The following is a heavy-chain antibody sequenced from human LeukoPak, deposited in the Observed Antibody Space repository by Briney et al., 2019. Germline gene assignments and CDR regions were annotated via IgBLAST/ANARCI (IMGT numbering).Heavy chain of an antibody. CDR3: AREETESGSYYAPLGLVTGGRGRGSMDV. D-gene: IGHD1-26*01. CDR2: IIPIFGTA. V-gene: IGHV1-69*06. Sequence: GASVKVSCKASGGTFSSYAISWVRQAPGQGLEWMGGIIPIFGTANYAQKFQGRVTITADKSTSTAYMELSSLRSEDTAVYYCAREETESGSYYAPLGLVTGGRGRGSMDVWGKGTTVTVSS. J-gene: IGHJ6*03. CDR1: GGTFSSYA.